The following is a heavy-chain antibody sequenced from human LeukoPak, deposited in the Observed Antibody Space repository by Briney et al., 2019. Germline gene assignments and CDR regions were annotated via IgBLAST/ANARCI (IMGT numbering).Heavy chain of an antibody. CDR1: GYTFTGYY. Sequence: GASVKVSCKASGYTFTGYYMHWVRQAPGQGLEWMGWISAYNGNTNYAQKLQGRVTMTTDTSTSTAYMELRSLRSDDTAVYYCARGVSSGWDPLYYFDYWGQGTLVTVSS. V-gene: IGHV1-18*04. D-gene: IGHD6-19*01. CDR2: ISAYNGNT. J-gene: IGHJ4*02. CDR3: ARGVSSGWDPLYYFDY.